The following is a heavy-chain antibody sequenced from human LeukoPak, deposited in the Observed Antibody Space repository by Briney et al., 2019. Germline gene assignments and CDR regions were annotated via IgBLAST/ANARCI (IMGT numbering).Heavy chain of an antibody. Sequence: GGSLRLSCAASGFTFSSYWMSWVRQAPGKGLEWVANIKQDGSEKYYVDSVKGRFTISRDNAKNSLYLQMNGLRAEDTAVYYCARTHYYDSSGYLVYWGQGTLVTVSS. CDR1: GFTFSSYW. CDR2: IKQDGSEK. D-gene: IGHD3-22*01. V-gene: IGHV3-7*03. J-gene: IGHJ4*02. CDR3: ARTHYYDSSGYLVY.